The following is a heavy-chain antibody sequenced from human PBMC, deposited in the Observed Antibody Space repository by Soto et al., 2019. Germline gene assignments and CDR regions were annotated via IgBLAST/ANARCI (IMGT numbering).Heavy chain of an antibody. CDR3: VTGYHSDY. D-gene: IGHD5-18*01. CDR2: IKKDGTEK. Sequence: GGSLRLSCAGSGISTSSYWMAWVRQAPGRGLEWVASIKKDGTEKYYMDSLKGRFTISRDNALNSVYLQMNSLRAEDTAVYFCVTGYHSDYWGQGTLVTVSS. V-gene: IGHV3-7*03. CDR1: GISTSSYW. J-gene: IGHJ4*02.